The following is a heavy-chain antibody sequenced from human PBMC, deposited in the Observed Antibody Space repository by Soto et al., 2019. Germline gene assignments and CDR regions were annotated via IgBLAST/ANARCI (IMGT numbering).Heavy chain of an antibody. CDR2: INGGSGNT. CDR3: ARVPPWGNSAGDYYIQHYDS. V-gene: IGHV1-3*01. Sequence: ASVKVSCKSSGFTFTSYAIHWLRQAPGQRPQWMGWINGGSGNTKYSQDFQGRVTFARDTFATTAYLELSSLRSEDTAVYYCARVPPWGNSAGDYYIQHYDSWGQGTPVTVSS. CDR1: GFTFTSYA. J-gene: IGHJ4*02. D-gene: IGHD3-10*01.